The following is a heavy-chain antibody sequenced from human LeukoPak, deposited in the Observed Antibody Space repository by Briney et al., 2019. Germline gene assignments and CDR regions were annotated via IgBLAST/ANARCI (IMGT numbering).Heavy chain of an antibody. CDR1: GVSISSGSYY. D-gene: IGHD6-6*01. V-gene: IGHV4-61*02. CDR2: IYTSGST. Sequence: SETLSLTCTASGVSISSGSYYWGWIRQPAGKGLEWIVRIYTSGSTNYNPALKSRVTISVDTSKNQFSLMLSSVTAADTAVYYCARDSGPRSSSSFDYWGQGTPVTVSS. CDR3: ARDSGPRSSSSFDY. J-gene: IGHJ4*02.